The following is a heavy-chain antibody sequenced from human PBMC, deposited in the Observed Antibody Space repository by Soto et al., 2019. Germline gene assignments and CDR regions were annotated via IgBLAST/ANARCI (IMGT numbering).Heavy chain of an antibody. Sequence: GESLKISCKGSGYSFAGYWITWVRQKPGKGLEWMGRIDPSDSQTYYSPSFRGHVTISVTKSITTVFLQWSSLRASDTAMYYCARQIYDSDTGPNFQYYFDSWGPGNPVTVS. D-gene: IGHD3-22*01. CDR3: ARQIYDSDTGPNFQYYFDS. J-gene: IGHJ4*02. CDR1: GYSFAGYW. V-gene: IGHV5-10-1*01. CDR2: IDPSDSQT.